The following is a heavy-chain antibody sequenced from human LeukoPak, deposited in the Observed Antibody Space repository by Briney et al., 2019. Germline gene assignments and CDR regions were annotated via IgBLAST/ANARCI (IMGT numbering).Heavy chain of an antibody. V-gene: IGHV3-21*01. CDR3: ARVVVATIFYYFDY. Sequence: GGSLRLSCAASGFTFSSYSMNWVRQAPGKGLEWVSSISSSSSYIYYADSVKGRFTISRDNAKNSLYLQMNSLRAEDTAVYYCARVVVATIFYYFDYWGQGTLVTVSS. J-gene: IGHJ4*02. CDR1: GFTFSSYS. CDR2: ISSSSSYI. D-gene: IGHD5-12*01.